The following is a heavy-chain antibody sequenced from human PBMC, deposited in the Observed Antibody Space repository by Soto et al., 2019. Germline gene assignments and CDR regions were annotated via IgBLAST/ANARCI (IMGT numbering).Heavy chain of an antibody. CDR2: ISGSGGST. CDR3: AKSGSLGGRPDYYYYYGMDV. Sequence: GGSLRLSCAASGFTFSCYAMSWVRQAPGKGLEWVSAISGSGGSTYYADSVKGRFTISRDNSKNTLYLQMNSLRAEDTAVYYCAKSGSLGGRPDYYYYYGMDVWGQGTTVTVSS. V-gene: IGHV3-23*01. D-gene: IGHD3-16*01. J-gene: IGHJ6*02. CDR1: GFTFSCYA.